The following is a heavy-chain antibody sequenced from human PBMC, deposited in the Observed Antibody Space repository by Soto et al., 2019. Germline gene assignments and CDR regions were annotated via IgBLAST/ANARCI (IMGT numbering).Heavy chain of an antibody. D-gene: IGHD5-18*01. CDR1: GFPFSSYG. J-gene: IGHJ6*02. CDR3: AKDLFADSYGSFGMDV. V-gene: IGHV3-30*18. Sequence: AGGSLKLSCAASGFPFSSYGLPWVRQAPGKGLEWVAVISYDGSNKYYADSVKGRFTISRDNSKNTLYLQMNSLRAEDTAVYYCAKDLFADSYGSFGMDVWGQGTTVTVSS. CDR2: ISYDGSNK.